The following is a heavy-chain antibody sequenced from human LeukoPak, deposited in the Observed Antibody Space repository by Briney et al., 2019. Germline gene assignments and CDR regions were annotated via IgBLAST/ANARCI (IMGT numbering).Heavy chain of an antibody. CDR3: ARSNWSIDYGIDV. J-gene: IGHJ6*02. D-gene: IGHD1-20*01. CDR1: GDSISSSNSY. V-gene: IGHV4-39*01. Sequence: SETLSLTCTVSGDSISSSNSYRGWICQPPGKGLEWIGSLYYSGSSYYNPSLKSRVTISADTSKNQFSLKLTSVTAADTAVYYCARSNWSIDYGIDVWGQGTTVIVSS. CDR2: LYYSGSS.